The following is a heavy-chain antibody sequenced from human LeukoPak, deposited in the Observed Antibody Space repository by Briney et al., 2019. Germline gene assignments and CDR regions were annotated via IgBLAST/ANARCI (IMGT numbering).Heavy chain of an antibody. J-gene: IGHJ5*02. CDR1: GGTFSSYA. CDR3: ARDPLGENWFDP. Sequence: SVKVSCKASGGTFSSYAIGWVRQAPGQGLEWMGRIIPILGIANYAQKFQGRVTITADKSTSTAYMELSSLRSEDTAVYYCARDPLGENWFDPWGQGTLVTVSS. D-gene: IGHD3-16*01. CDR2: IIPILGIA. V-gene: IGHV1-69*04.